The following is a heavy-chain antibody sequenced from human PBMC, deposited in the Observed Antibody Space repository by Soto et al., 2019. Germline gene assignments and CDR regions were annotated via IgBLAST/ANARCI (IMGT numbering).Heavy chain of an antibody. Sequence: VKEVCKASGGNFSNSGVSLVRKAPGQGLEWMGGIIPIFDTTNYAPKLQGRITIIADESANTVYMELSNLRSADTGVYYCARAPILVSVTLHQNYFDSWGQGTMVTVSS. V-gene: IGHV1-69*13. CDR2: IIPIFDTT. CDR3: ARAPILVSVTLHQNYFDS. CDR1: GGNFSNSG. J-gene: IGHJ4*02. D-gene: IGHD2-21*02.